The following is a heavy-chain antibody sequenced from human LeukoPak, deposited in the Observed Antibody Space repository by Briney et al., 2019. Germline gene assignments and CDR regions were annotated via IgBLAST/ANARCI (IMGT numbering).Heavy chain of an antibody. Sequence: SETLSLTCSVSGGSVSSGRYYWTWIRQPPGKGLEWIGYIYYSGGTSYSPSLKSRVSISVDTSKNQFSLKMSSVTAADTAVYYCAREEDSSSWLDFDSWGQGTLVTVSS. CDR1: GGSVSSGRYY. CDR2: IYYSGGT. J-gene: IGHJ4*02. CDR3: AREEDSSSWLDFDS. D-gene: IGHD6-13*01. V-gene: IGHV4-61*01.